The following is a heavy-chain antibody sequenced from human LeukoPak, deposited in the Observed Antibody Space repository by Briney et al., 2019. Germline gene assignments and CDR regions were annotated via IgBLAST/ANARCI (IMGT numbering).Heavy chain of an antibody. J-gene: IGHJ4*02. V-gene: IGHV3-30*18. D-gene: IGHD6-13*01. CDR2: ISYDGSNK. Sequence: GGSLRLSCAASGFTFSSYGMHWVRQAPGKGLEWVAVISYDGSNKYYADSVKGRFTISRDNSKNTLYLQMNSLRAEDTAVYYCAKDRSEQQLPGDWGQGTLVTVSS. CDR3: AKDRSEQQLPGD. CDR1: GFTFSSYG.